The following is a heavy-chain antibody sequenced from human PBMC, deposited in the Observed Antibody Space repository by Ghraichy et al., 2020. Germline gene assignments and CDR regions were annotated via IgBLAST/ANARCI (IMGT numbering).Heavy chain of an antibody. V-gene: IGHV2-70*11. CDR3: ARSYGDSVGLGHFLDY. D-gene: IGHD4-17*01. Sequence: SGPTLVKPTQTLTLTCTFSGFSLTTSAMCVNWIRQPPGKALEWLARIDWDDDKYYSTSLKARLTISKDTSKNQVVLTMTNMDPVDTATYYCARSYGDSVGLGHFLDYWGQGTLVTVSS. CDR2: IDWDDDK. CDR1: GFSLTTSAMC. J-gene: IGHJ4*02.